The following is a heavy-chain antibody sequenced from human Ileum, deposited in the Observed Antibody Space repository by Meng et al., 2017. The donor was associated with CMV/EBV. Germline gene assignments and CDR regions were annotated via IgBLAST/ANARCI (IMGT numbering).Heavy chain of an antibody. V-gene: IGHV3-30*04. CDR1: GFTFSSYA. J-gene: IGHJ6*02. D-gene: IGHD3-3*01. CDR2: ISYDGSNK. Sequence: GESLKISCAASGFTFSSYAMHWVRQAPGKGLEWVAVISYDGSNKYYADSVKGRLTISRDNSKNTLYLQMNSLRAEVTAVYYCARDCDDFWSVKCYDYGMDDWGQGTTVTVSS. CDR3: ARDCDDFWSVKCYDYGMDD.